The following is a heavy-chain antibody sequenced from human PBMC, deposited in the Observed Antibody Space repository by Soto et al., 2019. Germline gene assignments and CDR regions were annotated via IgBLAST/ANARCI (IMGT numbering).Heavy chain of an antibody. CDR1: GFAFSSYW. J-gene: IGHJ4*02. D-gene: IGHD6-6*01. V-gene: IGHV3-74*01. CDR3: ARVGYSSSWLLHY. CDR2: INSDGSST. Sequence: GGSLRLSCAASGFAFSSYWMHWVRRAPRKGLVWVSRINSDGSSTTYADSVKGRFTISRDNAKNTLYLQMNSLRAEDTAVYYCARVGYSSSWLLHYWGQGTLVTVSS.